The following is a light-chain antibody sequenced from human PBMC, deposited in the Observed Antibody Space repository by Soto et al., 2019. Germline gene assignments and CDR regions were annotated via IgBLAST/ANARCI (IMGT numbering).Light chain of an antibody. CDR3: QQYNSWLQT. CDR1: QSVSRY. Sequence: EIDMTQSPATLSFSHGERSTLSCMASQSVSRYLAWYQQKPGQAPRLLIYDASNRATGVPPRFSGSGSGTEFTLTISSLQSEDFAAYYCQQYNSWLQTFGQGTKVDIK. CDR2: DAS. J-gene: IGKJ1*01. V-gene: IGKV3D-15*01.